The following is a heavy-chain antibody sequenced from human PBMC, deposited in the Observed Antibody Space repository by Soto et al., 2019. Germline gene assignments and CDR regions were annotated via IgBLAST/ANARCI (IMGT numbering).Heavy chain of an antibody. CDR3: AKDCHNWNPFDY. CDR2: ISGSGGNT. Sequence: GGSLRLSCAASGFTFSSYAMSWVRQAPGKGLEWVSAISGSGGNTYYADSVKGRFTISRDNSKNTLYLQINSLRAEDTAVYYCAKDCHNWNPFDYWGQGTLVTVSS. D-gene: IGHD1-20*01. CDR1: GFTFSSYA. J-gene: IGHJ4*02. V-gene: IGHV3-23*01.